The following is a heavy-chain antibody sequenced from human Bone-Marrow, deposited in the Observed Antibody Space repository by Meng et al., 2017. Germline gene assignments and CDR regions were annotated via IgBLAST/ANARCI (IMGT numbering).Heavy chain of an antibody. D-gene: IGHD3-16*01. CDR1: GGSFSGYY. CDR2: INHSGST. V-gene: IGHV4-34*01. Sequence: WGRGILEPSGTLSLTGAVYGGSFSGYYWSWIRQPPGKGLGWIGEINHSGSTNYNPSLKSRVTISVDTSKNQFSLKLSSVTAADTAVYYCAKARLWGDNWFDPWGQGTLVTVPS. CDR3: AKARLWGDNWFDP. J-gene: IGHJ5*02.